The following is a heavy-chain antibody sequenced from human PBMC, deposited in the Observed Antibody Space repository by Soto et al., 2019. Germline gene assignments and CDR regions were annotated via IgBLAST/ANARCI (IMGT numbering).Heavy chain of an antibody. CDR2: IYYSGST. CDR3: ARPHGAGFVDY. V-gene: IGHV4-39*01. J-gene: IGHJ4*02. D-gene: IGHD6-19*01. Sequence: SETLSLTCTVSGGSISSSSYYWGWIRQPPGKGLERIGSIYYSGSTYYNPSLKSRVTISVDTSKNQFSLKLSSVTAADTAVYYCARPHGAGFVDYWGQGTLVTVSS. CDR1: GGSISSSSYY.